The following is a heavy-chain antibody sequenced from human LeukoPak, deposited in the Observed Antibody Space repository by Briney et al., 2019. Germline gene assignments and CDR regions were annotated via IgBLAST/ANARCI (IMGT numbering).Heavy chain of an antibody. CDR2: INPSGGST. D-gene: IGHD5-18*01. CDR3: ASAVGYSYGFDAFDI. CDR1: GYTFTSYY. Sequence: ASVKVSCKAPGYTFTSYYMHWVRQAPGQGLEWMGIINPSGGSTSYAQKFQGRVTMTRDTSTSTVYMELSSLRSEDTAVYYCASAVGYSYGFDAFDIWGQGTMVTVSS. J-gene: IGHJ3*02. V-gene: IGHV1-46*01.